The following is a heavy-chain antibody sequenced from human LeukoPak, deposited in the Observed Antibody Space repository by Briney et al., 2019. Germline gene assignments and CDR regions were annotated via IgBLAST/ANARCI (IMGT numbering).Heavy chain of an antibody. CDR3: ARQRYSDY. D-gene: IGHD1-1*01. V-gene: IGHV3-7*01. Sequence: GGSLRLSCAASGFTFSRYWMTWVRQAPGKGLEWEANIKEDGSENSYVESVKGRFTISRDNAKNSLYLQLNSLRAEDTAVYFCARQRYSDYWGQGTLVTVSS. CDR2: IKEDGSEN. J-gene: IGHJ4*02. CDR1: GFTFSRYW.